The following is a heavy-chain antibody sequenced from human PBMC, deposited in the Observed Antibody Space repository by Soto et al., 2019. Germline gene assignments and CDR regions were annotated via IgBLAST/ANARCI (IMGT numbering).Heavy chain of an antibody. D-gene: IGHD5-18*01. CDR1: GYTFTSYA. J-gene: IGHJ2*01. CDR2: INAGNGNT. CDR3: ARDPLWGTAMVLWYFDL. V-gene: IGHV1-3*01. Sequence: ASVKVSCKASGYTFTSYAMHWVRQAPGQRLEWMGWINAGNGNTKYSQKFQGRVTITRDTSAGTAYMELSSLRAEDTAVYYCARDPLWGTAMVLWYFDLWGRGTLVTVSS.